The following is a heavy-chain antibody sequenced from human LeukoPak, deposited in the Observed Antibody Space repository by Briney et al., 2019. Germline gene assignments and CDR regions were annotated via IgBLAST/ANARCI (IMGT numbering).Heavy chain of an antibody. Sequence: TLSLTCTVSGGSISSGGYYWSWIRQHPGKGLEWIGYIYYSGNTYYNPSLKSRVTISVDTSKNQFSLKLSSVTAADTAVYYCARDGLTMIRGGHYWGQGTLVTVSS. D-gene: IGHD3-10*01. CDR2: IYYSGNT. CDR3: ARDGLTMIRGGHY. V-gene: IGHV4-31*03. CDR1: GGSISSGGYY. J-gene: IGHJ4*02.